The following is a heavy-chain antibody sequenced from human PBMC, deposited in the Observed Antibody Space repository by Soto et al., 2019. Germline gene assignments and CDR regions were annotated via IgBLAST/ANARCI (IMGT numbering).Heavy chain of an antibody. CDR3: ARGQGIAVAGTPDYYYYYGMDV. Sequence: ASVKVSCKASGGTFSSYAISWVRQAPGQGLEWMGGIIPIFGTANYAQKFQGRVTITADESTSTAYMELSSLRSEDTAVYYCARGQGIAVAGTPDYYYYYGMDVWGQGTTVTVSS. V-gene: IGHV1-69*13. CDR1: GGTFSSYA. J-gene: IGHJ6*02. CDR2: IIPIFGTA. D-gene: IGHD6-19*01.